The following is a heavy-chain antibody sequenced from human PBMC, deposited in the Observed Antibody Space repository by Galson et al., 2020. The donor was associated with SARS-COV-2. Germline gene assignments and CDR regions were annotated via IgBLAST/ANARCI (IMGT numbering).Heavy chain of an antibody. D-gene: IGHD6-13*01. CDR1: GGSVSSGSYF. Sequence: SQTLSLTCTASGGSVSSGSYFWSWIRQPPGKRLEWIAYIYYSGSTNYNPSLKSRVTISIDTSKNQFSLKLSSVTAADTAVYFCARAANFYYYDMDVWGQGTTVTVSS. V-gene: IGHV4-61*01. CDR3: ARAANFYYYDMDV. J-gene: IGHJ6*02. CDR2: IYYSGST.